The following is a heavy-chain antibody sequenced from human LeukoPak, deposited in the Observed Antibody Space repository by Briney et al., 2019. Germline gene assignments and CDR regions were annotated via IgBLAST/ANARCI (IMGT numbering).Heavy chain of an antibody. CDR1: GGTFSSYA. V-gene: IGHV1-69*06. D-gene: IGHD3-22*01. CDR2: IIPIFGTA. J-gene: IGHJ4*02. Sequence: SVKVSCKASGGTFSSYAISWVRQAPGQGLEWMGGIIPIFGTANYAQKFQGRVTITADKSTSTAYMELSSLRSEDTAVYYCARDHAETYYYDTSGYYFDSWGQGTLVTVSS. CDR3: ARDHAETYYYDTSGYYFDS.